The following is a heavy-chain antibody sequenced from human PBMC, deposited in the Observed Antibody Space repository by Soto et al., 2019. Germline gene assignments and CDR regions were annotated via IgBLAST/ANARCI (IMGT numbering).Heavy chain of an antibody. J-gene: IGHJ6*02. CDR2: IGESGTPT. CDR1: GFTFSSYA. Sequence: VQLLESGGGLVQPGGFLRLSCAASGFTFSSYAMKWVRQAPGKGLEWVSLIGESGTPTYYADSVKGQFTISRDNSGNTLFLEMYSLRAEDAAVYYCARYIPGVRYYGMDVWGQGTTVTVSS. D-gene: IGHD2-2*01. V-gene: IGHV3-23*01. CDR3: ARYIPGVRYYGMDV.